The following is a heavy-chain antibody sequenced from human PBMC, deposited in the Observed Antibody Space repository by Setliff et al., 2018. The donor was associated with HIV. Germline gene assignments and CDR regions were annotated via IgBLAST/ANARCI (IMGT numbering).Heavy chain of an antibody. J-gene: IGHJ5*02. CDR1: GGSFGVYR. CDR2: IDSSGTT. CDR3: ARDRHSSGLGSYGP. V-gene: IGHV4-4*07. Sequence: SETLSLTCTISGGSFGVYRWSWIRQSAGRGLEWIGRIDSSGTTDYKPSLKGRVAISVDTARSQFSLRVTSVTAADTAVYFCARDRHSSGLGSYGPWGPGILVTVSS. D-gene: IGHD3-10*01.